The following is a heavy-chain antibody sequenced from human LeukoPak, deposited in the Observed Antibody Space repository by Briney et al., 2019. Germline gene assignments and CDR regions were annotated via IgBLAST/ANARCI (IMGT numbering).Heavy chain of an antibody. Sequence: SETLSLTCTVSGGSISSYYWSWIRQPAGKGLEWIGRIYTSGSTNYNPSLKSRVTMSVDTSKNQFSLKLRSVTAADTAVYYCARDRAYYYDSSGSTYYYYGMDVWGQGTTVTVSS. CDR1: GGSISSYY. V-gene: IGHV4-4*07. CDR3: ARDRAYYYDSSGSTYYYYGMDV. CDR2: IYTSGST. J-gene: IGHJ6*02. D-gene: IGHD3-22*01.